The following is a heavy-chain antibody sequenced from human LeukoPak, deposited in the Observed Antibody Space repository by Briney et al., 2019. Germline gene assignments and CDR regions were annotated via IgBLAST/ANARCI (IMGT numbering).Heavy chain of an antibody. CDR1: GFTFSSYG. CDR3: AKAPGPVTTDYFDY. D-gene: IGHD4-17*01. V-gene: IGHV3-30*02. J-gene: IGHJ4*02. CDR2: IRYDGSNK. Sequence: PGGSLRLSCAASGFTFSSYGMHWVRQAPGKGLEWVAFIRYDGSNKYYADSVKGRFTISRDNSKSTLYLQMNSLRAEDTAVYYCAKAPGPVTTDYFDYWGQGTLVTVSS.